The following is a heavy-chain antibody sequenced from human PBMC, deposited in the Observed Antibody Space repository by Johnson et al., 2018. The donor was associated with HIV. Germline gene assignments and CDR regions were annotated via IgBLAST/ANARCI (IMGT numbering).Heavy chain of an antibody. CDR2: ISGSGGST. CDR3: AETPGIAAAGTGYAFDI. D-gene: IGHD6-13*01. CDR1: GFTFSSYA. V-gene: IGHV3-23*04. Sequence: VQLVESGGGVIRPGGSLRLSCAASGFTFSSYAMSWVRQAPGKGLEWVSAISGSGGSTYYADSVKGRFTISRDNSKNTLYLQMNSLRAEDTAVYYCAETPGIAAAGTGYAFDIWGQGTMVTVSS. J-gene: IGHJ3*02.